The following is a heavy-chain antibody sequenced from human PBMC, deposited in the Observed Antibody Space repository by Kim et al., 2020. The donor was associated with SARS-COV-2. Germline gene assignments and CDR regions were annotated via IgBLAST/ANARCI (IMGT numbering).Heavy chain of an antibody. D-gene: IGHD3-16*02. J-gene: IGHJ6*03. Sequence: GGSLRLSCAASGFTFSSYAMHWVRQAPGKGLEWVSLISGNGGTTHSADSVKGRFTISRDNAEITLYLQMHSLRVEDTAVYYCARQYHYKYFYMDVWGKGTTVTVSS. V-gene: IGHV3-23*01. CDR2: ISGNGGTT. CDR1: GFTFSSYA. CDR3: ARQYHYKYFYMDV.